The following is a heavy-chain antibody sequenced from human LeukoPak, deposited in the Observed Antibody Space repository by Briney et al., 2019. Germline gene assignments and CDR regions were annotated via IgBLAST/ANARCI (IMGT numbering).Heavy chain of an antibody. D-gene: IGHD3-3*01. CDR1: GYTFTSYG. V-gene: IGHV1-18*01. CDR3: AREAITIFGVVRTQTTYGPHRFDP. J-gene: IGHJ5*02. CDR2: ISAYNGNT. Sequence: ASVKVSCKASGYTFTSYGISWVRQAPGQGLEWMGWISAYNGNTNYAQKLQGRVTMTTDTSTSTAYMELRSLRSDDTAVYYCAREAITIFGVVRTQTTYGPHRFDPWGQGALVTVSS.